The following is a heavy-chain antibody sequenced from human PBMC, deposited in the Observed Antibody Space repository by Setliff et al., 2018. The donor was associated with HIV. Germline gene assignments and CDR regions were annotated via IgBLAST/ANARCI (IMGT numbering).Heavy chain of an antibody. CDR1: GGSFSNYY. J-gene: IGHJ4*02. CDR3: ASVRTGYYRIRDY. Sequence: PSETMSLTCAIYGGSFSNYYWTWIRQPPGMGLEWIGEINQSENTNYNPSLKSRVTISADPSKNQFSLKLSSVTAADTAMYYCASVRTGYYRIRDYWGQGSLVTVSS. CDR2: INQSENT. D-gene: IGHD3-9*01. V-gene: IGHV4-34*01.